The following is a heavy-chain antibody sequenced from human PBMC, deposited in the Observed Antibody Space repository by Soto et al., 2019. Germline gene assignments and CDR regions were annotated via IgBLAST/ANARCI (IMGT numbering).Heavy chain of an antibody. D-gene: IGHD3-10*01. Sequence: QVQLVQSGAEVKKPGASVKVSCKASGYTFTSYDINWVRQATGQGLEWMGWMNPNSGNTGYAQKFQGSVTMTRNTSISTAYMELSSLRSEDTAVYYCARGAYYYGSGSYYSPYYMDVWGKGTTVTVSS. J-gene: IGHJ6*03. CDR3: ARGAYYYGSGSYYSPYYMDV. V-gene: IGHV1-8*01. CDR2: MNPNSGNT. CDR1: GYTFTSYD.